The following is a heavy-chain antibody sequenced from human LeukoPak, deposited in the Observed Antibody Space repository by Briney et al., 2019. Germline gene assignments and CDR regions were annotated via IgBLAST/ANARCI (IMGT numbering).Heavy chain of an antibody. CDR1: GGSISSYC. CDR2: IYTSGST. V-gene: IGHV4-4*09. D-gene: IGHD2-8*01. Sequence: SETLSLTCTVSGGSISSYCWSWVRQPPGKGLEWIGYIYTSGSTDYNPSLKSRVTISVDTSKNQLSMELRFLTAADTAVYYCATSYHAKTAPFDLWGQGTLVTVPS. J-gene: IGHJ4*02. CDR3: ATSYHAKTAPFDL.